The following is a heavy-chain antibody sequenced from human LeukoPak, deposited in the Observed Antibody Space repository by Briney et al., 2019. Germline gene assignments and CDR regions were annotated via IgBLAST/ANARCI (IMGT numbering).Heavy chain of an antibody. D-gene: IGHD2-21*01. V-gene: IGHV3-23*01. CDR1: GFTLSSYS. CDR3: AKDQVISGSEASDI. Sequence: TGGSLRLSCVASGFTLSSYSMSWVRQAPGKGLEWVSAMSGSDTGSWYADSVKGRFTISRDTSKTTLYLQMNSLRTEDTAIYYCAKDQVISGSEASDIWGQGTMVTVSS. J-gene: IGHJ3*02. CDR2: MSGSDTGS.